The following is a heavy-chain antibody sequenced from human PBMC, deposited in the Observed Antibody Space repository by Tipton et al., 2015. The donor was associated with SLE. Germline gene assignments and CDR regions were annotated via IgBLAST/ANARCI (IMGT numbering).Heavy chain of an antibody. CDR3: ARREVGYFDY. Sequence: SLRLSCAASGFTFSSYAMHWVRQAPGKGLEWVAVISYDGSNKYYADSVKGRFTISRDNSKNTLYLQMNSLRAEDTAVYYCARREVGYFDYWGQGTLVTVSS. J-gene: IGHJ4*02. V-gene: IGHV3-30*04. CDR2: ISYDGSNK. CDR1: GFTFSSYA. D-gene: IGHD1-26*01.